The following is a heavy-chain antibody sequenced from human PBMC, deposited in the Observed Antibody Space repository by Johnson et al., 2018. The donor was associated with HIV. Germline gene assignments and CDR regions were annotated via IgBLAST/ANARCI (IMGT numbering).Heavy chain of an antibody. V-gene: IGHV3-11*04. CDR1: GFTFSDYY. J-gene: IGHJ3*02. CDR2: ISSGGNSI. CDR3: ARLVATKDYAFDI. Sequence: QVHLVESGGGVVQPGGSLRLSCAASGFTFSDYYMSWIRQAPGKGLEWVSYISSGGNSIYYADSVKGRFTISRDNAKNSLFLQMNSRTAEATAVYYCARLVATKDYAFDIWGQGTLVTVSS. D-gene: IGHD5-12*01.